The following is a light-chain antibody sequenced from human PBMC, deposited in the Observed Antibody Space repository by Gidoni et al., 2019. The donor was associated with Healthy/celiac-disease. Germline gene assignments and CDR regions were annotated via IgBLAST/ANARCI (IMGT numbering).Light chain of an antibody. Sequence: DIVTTQSPESLAVSLGERATINCKSSQSVLYSSNNKNYVAWYQQKPGQPPKLLIYWASTRESGVPARFSGSGSGTDFTLTISSLQAEDVAVYYCQQYLTTMYTFGQGTKLEIK. J-gene: IGKJ2*01. CDR2: WAS. CDR3: QQYLTTMYT. CDR1: QSVLYSSNNKNY. V-gene: IGKV4-1*01.